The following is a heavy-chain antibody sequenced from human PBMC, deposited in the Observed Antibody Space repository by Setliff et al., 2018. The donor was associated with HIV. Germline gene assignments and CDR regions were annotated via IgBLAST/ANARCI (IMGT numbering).Heavy chain of an antibody. D-gene: IGHD2-15*01. CDR2: IIPIFGTP. CDR3: ARDSRDIVVVIAPEPEPYYYYGMDV. V-gene: IGHV1-69*13. J-gene: IGHJ6*04. CDR1: GDTFNSHA. Sequence: SVKVSCKASGDTFNSHAISWVRQAPGQGLEWMGGIIPIFGTPNYAQKFKGRLTITVDESTSTVYMELSSLRSEDTAVYYCARDSRDIVVVIAPEPEPYYYYGMDVWGEGTTVTVSS.